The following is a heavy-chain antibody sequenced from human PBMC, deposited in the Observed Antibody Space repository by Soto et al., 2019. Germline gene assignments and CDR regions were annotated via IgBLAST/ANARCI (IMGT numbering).Heavy chain of an antibody. V-gene: IGHV6-1*01. CDR1: GDSVSSNTVA. J-gene: IGHJ6*02. CDR2: TYYRSKGYS. D-gene: IGHD6-13*01. Sequence: QVQLQQSGPGLVKPSQTLSLTCAISGDSVSSNTVAWNWVRQSPSRGLEWLGRTYYRSKGYSQYAVSVRSRIMINSDTSKNQFALQLKSVTHEDTAVYFCVRVGVAAGAGYYYYHALDVWGQGTTVTVSS. CDR3: VRVGVAAGAGYYYYHALDV.